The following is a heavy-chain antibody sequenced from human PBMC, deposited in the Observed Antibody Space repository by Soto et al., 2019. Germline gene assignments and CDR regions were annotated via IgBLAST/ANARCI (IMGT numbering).Heavy chain of an antibody. CDR2: IYYSGST. V-gene: IGHV4-30-4*01. D-gene: IGHD6-6*01. J-gene: IGHJ6*02. CDR1: GGSISSGDYY. Sequence: SETLSLTCTVSGGSISSGDYYWSWIRQPPGKGLEWIGYIYYSGSTYYNPSLKSRVTISVDTSKNQFSLKLSSVTAADTAVYYCARDHPQYSSSSSGTVDYYYGMDVWGQGTTVTVSS. CDR3: ARDHPQYSSSSSGTVDYYYGMDV.